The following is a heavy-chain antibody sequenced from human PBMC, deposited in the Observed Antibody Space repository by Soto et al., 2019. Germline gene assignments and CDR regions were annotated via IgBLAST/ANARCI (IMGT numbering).Heavy chain of an antibody. Sequence: SATLSLTCTVSVGSLGSYYWSWIRQPPGKGLGWIGEIYHSGSTNYNPSLKSRVTISVDKSKNQFSLKLRSVTAADTAVYYCASRGGYNEPLDYWGQGTLVTVSS. CDR2: IYHSGST. V-gene: IGHV4-4*02. CDR3: ASRGGYNEPLDY. D-gene: IGHD5-12*01. CDR1: VGSLGSYY. J-gene: IGHJ4*02.